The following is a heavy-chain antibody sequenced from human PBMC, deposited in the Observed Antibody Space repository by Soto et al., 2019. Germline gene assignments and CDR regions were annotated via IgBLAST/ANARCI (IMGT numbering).Heavy chain of an antibody. CDR1: GYSFTSYW. Sequence: PGESLKISCKGSGYSFTSYWIGWVRQMPGKGLEWMGIIYPGDSDTRYSPSFQGQVTISADKSISTAYLQWSSLKASDTAMYYCARFLLSVGATPDDAFVIRCQGTMVTLAS. V-gene: IGHV5-51*01. CDR2: IYPGDSDT. D-gene: IGHD1-26*01. J-gene: IGHJ3*02. CDR3: ARFLLSVGATPDDAFVI.